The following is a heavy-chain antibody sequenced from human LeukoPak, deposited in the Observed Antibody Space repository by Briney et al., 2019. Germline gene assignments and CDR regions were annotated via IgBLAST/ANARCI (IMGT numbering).Heavy chain of an antibody. J-gene: IGHJ3*02. Sequence: ASVKVSCKASGYTFTSYDINWVRRATRQGLEWMGWMNPNSGNTGYAQKFQGRVTMTRNTSISTAYMELSSLRSEDTAVYYCARLDLGITMVQGGDAFDIWGQGTMVTVSS. CDR3: ARLDLGITMVQGGDAFDI. CDR1: GYTFTSYD. CDR2: MNPNSGNT. V-gene: IGHV1-8*01. D-gene: IGHD3-10*01.